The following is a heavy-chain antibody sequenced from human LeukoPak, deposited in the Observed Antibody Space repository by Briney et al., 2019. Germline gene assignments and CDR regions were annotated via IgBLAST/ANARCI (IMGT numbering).Heavy chain of an antibody. J-gene: IGHJ5*02. CDR1: GYTFTGYY. CDR3: ARGYGDSSFNWFDP. CDR2: INPNSGGT. D-gene: IGHD4-17*01. Sequence: ASVKVSCKASGYTFTGYYMHWVRQAPGQGLEWMGWINPNSGGTNYAQKFQGRVTITRNTSISTAYMELSSLRSEDTAVYYCARGYGDSSFNWFDPWGQGTLVTVSS. V-gene: IGHV1-2*02.